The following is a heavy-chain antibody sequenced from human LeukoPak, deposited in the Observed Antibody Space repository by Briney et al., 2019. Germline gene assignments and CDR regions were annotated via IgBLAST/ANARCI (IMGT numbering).Heavy chain of an antibody. CDR3: AKSGYQLLAGNWFDP. CDR1: GFTFSSYA. V-gene: IGHV3-33*06. D-gene: IGHD2-2*01. Sequence: GRSLRLSCAASGFTFSSYAMHWVRQAPGKGLEWVALIWYDGNKKYFEDSVKGRFTISRDNSKNTLYLQMNSLRAEDTAVYYCAKSGYQLLAGNWFDPWGQGTLVTVSS. J-gene: IGHJ5*02. CDR2: IWYDGNKK.